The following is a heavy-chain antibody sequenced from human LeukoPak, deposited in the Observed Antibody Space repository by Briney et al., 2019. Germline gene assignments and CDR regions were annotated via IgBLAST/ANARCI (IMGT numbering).Heavy chain of an antibody. CDR1: WVSISRSNS. CDR2: IYDSGST. D-gene: IGHD5-18*01. Sequence: SETLSLTRVVSWVSISRSNSWRWVRQPPGKGREWIGEIYDSGSTNYNPSLKSRVTISVDKSRNQFSLRLTSVTAADTAVYFCAVGHSNSDYWGEGTLVTVSS. V-gene: IGHV4-4*02. CDR3: AVGHSNSDY. J-gene: IGHJ4*02.